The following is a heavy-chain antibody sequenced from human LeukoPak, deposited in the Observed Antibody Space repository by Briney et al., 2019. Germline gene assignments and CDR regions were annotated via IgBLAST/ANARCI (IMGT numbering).Heavy chain of an antibody. CDR2: IYSGGST. V-gene: IGHV3-66*01. Sequence: PGGSLRLSCAASGFTVSSNYMSWVRQAPGKGLEWVSVIYSGGSTYYADSVKGRFTISRDNSKNTLYLQMNSLRAEDTAVYYCARVDTGSVTYFQHWGQGTLVTVSS. CDR3: ARVDTGSVTYFQH. J-gene: IGHJ1*01. CDR1: GFTVSSNY. D-gene: IGHD5-18*01.